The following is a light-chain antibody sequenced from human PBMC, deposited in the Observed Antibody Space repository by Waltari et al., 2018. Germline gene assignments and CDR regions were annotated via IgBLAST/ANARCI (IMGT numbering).Light chain of an antibody. V-gene: IGKV1-5*03. CDR2: KAS. CDR3: QHYSSYPPT. Sequence: DIQMTQSPSTLSASVGDRVTITCRTSQSISSWLAWYQQKSGKAPKLLIYKASSLERDVPSRFSGSGSGTEFTLTISSLQPDDFATFYCQHYSSYPPTFGGGTKVEIK. J-gene: IGKJ4*01. CDR1: QSISSW.